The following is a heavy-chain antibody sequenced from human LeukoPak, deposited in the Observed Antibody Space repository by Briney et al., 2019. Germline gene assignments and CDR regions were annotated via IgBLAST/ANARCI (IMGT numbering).Heavy chain of an antibody. J-gene: IGHJ6*03. CDR2: ISYDGSNK. V-gene: IGHV3-30*18. Sequence: GGSLRLSCAASGFTFSSYGMHWVRQAPGKGLEWVAVISYDGSNKYYADSVKGRFTISRDNSKNTLYLQMNSLRAEDTAVYYCAKDRQATYYYYYYMDVWGKGTTITVSS. CDR1: GFTFSSYG. CDR3: AKDRQATYYYYYYMDV.